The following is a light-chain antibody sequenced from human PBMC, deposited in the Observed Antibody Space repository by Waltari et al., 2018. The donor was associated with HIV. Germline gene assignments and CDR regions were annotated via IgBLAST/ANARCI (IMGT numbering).Light chain of an antibody. CDR2: RNE. J-gene: IGLJ1*01. Sequence: QSVLTQPPSASGTLGQRFTISCPGSNSNVGSKYVHWYQQVPGTPPKHLIYRNEQRRSGVADRFSASKSGASASLSISGLRSEDEADYYCVAWDDSLSGFAFGTGTKVTVL. CDR3: VAWDDSLSGFA. V-gene: IGLV1-47*01. CDR1: NSNVGSKY.